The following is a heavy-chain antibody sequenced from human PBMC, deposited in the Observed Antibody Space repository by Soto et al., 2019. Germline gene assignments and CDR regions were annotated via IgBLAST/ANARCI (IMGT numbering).Heavy chain of an antibody. CDR1: GGSFSGYY. D-gene: IGHD4-4*01. Sequence: SQTLSLTCAVYGGSFSGYYWSWIRQPPGKGLEWIGEINHSGSTNYNPSLKSRVTISVETSKNQFSLKLSSVTAADTAVYYCAREASRLQRKLGDYYYMDVWGKGTTVTVSS. CDR2: INHSGST. V-gene: IGHV4-34*01. J-gene: IGHJ6*03. CDR3: AREASRLQRKLGDYYYMDV.